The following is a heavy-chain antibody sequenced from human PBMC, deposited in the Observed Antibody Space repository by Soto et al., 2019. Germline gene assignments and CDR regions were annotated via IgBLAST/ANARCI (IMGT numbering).Heavy chain of an antibody. Sequence: AGGSLRLSCAASGFTFSSYGMHWVRQAPGKGLEWVAVISYDGSNKYYADSVKGRFTISRDNSKNTLYLQMNSLRAEDTAVYYCAKGKLCIAAAGFDYWGQGTLVTVSS. CDR1: GFTFSSYG. CDR3: AKGKLCIAAAGFDY. D-gene: IGHD6-13*01. J-gene: IGHJ4*02. CDR2: ISYDGSNK. V-gene: IGHV3-30*18.